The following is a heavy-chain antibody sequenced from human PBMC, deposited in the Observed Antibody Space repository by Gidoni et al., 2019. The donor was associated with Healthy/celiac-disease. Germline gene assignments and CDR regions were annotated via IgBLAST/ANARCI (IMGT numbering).Heavy chain of an antibody. J-gene: IGHJ4*02. V-gene: IGHV3-23*01. CDR2: ISGSGGST. CDR3: AKAAYSYGYYFDY. CDR1: GFTFSSYA. Sequence: EVQLLESGGGLVQPVRSLRLSCAASGFTFSSYAMSWVRQAPGKGREWVSAISGSGGSTYYADSVKGRFTISRDNSKNTLYLQMNSLRAEDTAVYYCAKAAYSYGYYFDYWGQGTLVTVSS. D-gene: IGHD5-18*01.